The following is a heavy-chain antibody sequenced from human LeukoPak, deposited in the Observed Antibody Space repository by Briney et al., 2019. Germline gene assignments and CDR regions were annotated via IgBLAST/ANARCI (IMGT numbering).Heavy chain of an antibody. D-gene: IGHD3-22*01. CDR1: GFTFSNYY. J-gene: IGHJ3*02. CDR3: ARVRSGYYHDAFDI. CDR2: ISSSGSTI. V-gene: IGHV3-11*04. Sequence: PGGSLRLSCAASGFTFSNYYMSWIRQAPGEGREWVSYISSSGSTIYYADFVKGRFTIARDNAKNSLHLQMNSLRVEDTAVYYCARVRSGYYHDAFDIWGQGTMVTVSS.